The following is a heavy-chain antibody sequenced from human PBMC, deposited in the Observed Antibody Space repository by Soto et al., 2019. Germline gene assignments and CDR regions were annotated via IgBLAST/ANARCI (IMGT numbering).Heavy chain of an antibody. J-gene: IGHJ5*02. CDR1: GGTFSSYA. CDR2: IIPIFGTA. D-gene: IGHD2-15*01. CDR3: ARENPDIVVVVAATNNWFDP. V-gene: IGHV1-69*13. Sequence: SVKVSCKASGGTFSSYAISWVRQAPGQGLEWMGGIIPIFGTANYAQKFQGRVTITADESTSTAYMELSSLRSEDTAVYYCARENPDIVVVVAATNNWFDPWGQGTLVTVSS.